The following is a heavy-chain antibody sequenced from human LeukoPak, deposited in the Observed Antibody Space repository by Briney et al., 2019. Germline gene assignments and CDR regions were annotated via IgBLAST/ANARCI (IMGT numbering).Heavy chain of an antibody. CDR2: ISYDGNTN. Sequence: GRSLRLSCAASGFTFSAYGMHWVRQAPGKGLEWVAVISYDGNTNYYADSVKGRFTISRDNSKDTLYLQMNSLRAEDTAVYYCAKRVDYGSSWYYFDYWGQGTLVTVSS. J-gene: IGHJ4*02. CDR1: GFTFSAYG. D-gene: IGHD6-13*01. CDR3: AKRVDYGSSWYYFDY. V-gene: IGHV3-30*18.